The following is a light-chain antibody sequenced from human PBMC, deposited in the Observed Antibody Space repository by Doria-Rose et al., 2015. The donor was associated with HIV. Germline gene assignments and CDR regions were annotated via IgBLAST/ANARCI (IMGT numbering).Light chain of an antibody. J-gene: IGKJ2*01. V-gene: IGKV3-15*01. Sequence: TQSPATLSVSPGERATLSCRASQGIGSDLAWYQQKPGQAPRLLIYRASIRATGIPPRFTGGGSGTEFTLTISSLQSDDFAVYFCQQYSQWPPYSFGQGTKLEVK. CDR2: RAS. CDR1: QGIGSD. CDR3: QQYSQWPPYS.